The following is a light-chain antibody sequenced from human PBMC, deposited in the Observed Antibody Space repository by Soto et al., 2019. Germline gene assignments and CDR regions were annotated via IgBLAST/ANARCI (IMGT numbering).Light chain of an antibody. J-gene: IGLJ3*02. V-gene: IGLV1-47*01. CDR2: RNN. Sequence: QSVLTQPPSASGTPGQRVTISCSGSSSNIGSNYVYWYQQLPGTAPKLLIYRNNQRPSGVPDRFSGSKSGTSASLAISGLRSEDEADYYCAAWDDSLSGLNWVFGGGTKLPVL. CDR3: AAWDDSLSGLNWV. CDR1: SSNIGSNY.